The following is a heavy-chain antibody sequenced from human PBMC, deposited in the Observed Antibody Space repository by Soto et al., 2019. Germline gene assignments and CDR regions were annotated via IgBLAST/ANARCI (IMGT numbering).Heavy chain of an antibody. CDR3: ARGPPPSGYFDY. CDR2: IYYSGST. D-gene: IGHD2-15*01. J-gene: IGHJ4*02. CDR1: GGSISSGDYY. Sequence: PSETLSLTCTVSGGSISSGDYYWSWIRQPPGKGLEWIGYIYYSGSTYYNPSLKSRVTISVDTSKNQFSLKLSSVTAADTAVYYCARGPPPSGYFDYWGRGTLVTVSS. V-gene: IGHV4-30-4*01.